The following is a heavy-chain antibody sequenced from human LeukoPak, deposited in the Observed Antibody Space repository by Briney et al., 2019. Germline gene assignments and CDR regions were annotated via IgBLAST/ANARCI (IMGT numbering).Heavy chain of an antibody. CDR2: IRYDGSNK. Sequence: GGSLRLSCAASGFTFSSYGMHWVRQAPGKGLEWVAFIRYDGSNKYYADSVKGRFTISRDNSKNTLYLQMNSLRAEDTAVYYCARGGYYYDSSGDDAFDIWGQGTMVTVSS. D-gene: IGHD3-22*01. CDR1: GFTFSSYG. V-gene: IGHV3-30*02. J-gene: IGHJ3*02. CDR3: ARGGYYYDSSGDDAFDI.